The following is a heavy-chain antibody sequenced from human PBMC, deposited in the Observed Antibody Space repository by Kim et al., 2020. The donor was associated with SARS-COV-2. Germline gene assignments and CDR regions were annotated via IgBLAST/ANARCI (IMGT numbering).Heavy chain of an antibody. CDR2: IYYSGST. V-gene: IGHV4-39*01. D-gene: IGHD3-3*01. J-gene: IGHJ3*02. CDR3: ARLPYYDFWSGYSWVGGDAFDI. CDR1: GGSISSSSYY. Sequence: SETLSLTCTVSGGSISSSSYYWGWIRQPPGKGLEWIGSIYYSGSTYYNPSLKSRVTISVDTSKNQFSLKLSSVTAADTAVYYCARLPYYDFWSGYSWVGGDAFDIWGQGTMVTVSS.